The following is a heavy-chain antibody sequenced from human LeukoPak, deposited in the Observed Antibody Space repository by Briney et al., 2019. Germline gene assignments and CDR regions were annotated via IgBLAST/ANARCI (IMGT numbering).Heavy chain of an antibody. J-gene: IGHJ4*02. CDR3: ARGQESCSSANCYGIYYFHY. D-gene: IGHD2-2*01. Sequence: GASVKVSCKASGGTFSSYAISWVRQAPGQGLEWMGGIIPIFGTANYAQKFQGRVTITADESTSTAYMELSSLRSEDTAVYFCARGQESCSSANCYGIYYFHYWGQGTLVTVSS. CDR2: IIPIFGTA. V-gene: IGHV1-69*13. CDR1: GGTFSSYA.